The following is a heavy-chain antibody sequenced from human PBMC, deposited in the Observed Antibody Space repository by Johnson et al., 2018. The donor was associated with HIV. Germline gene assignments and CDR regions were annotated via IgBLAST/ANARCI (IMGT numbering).Heavy chain of an antibody. Sequence: QVQLVESGGGVVQPGGSLRLSCAASGFTFSNYGMHWVRQAPGKVLAGVAFIRSDGSNKYYADAVKGRFTISRDNSKNTLYLQMNSLRAEDTAVYYCAREWLYGFDIWGQGTMVTVSS. V-gene: IGHV3-30*02. J-gene: IGHJ3*02. CDR1: GFTFSNYG. D-gene: IGHD5-24*01. CDR3: AREWLYGFDI. CDR2: IRSDGSNK.